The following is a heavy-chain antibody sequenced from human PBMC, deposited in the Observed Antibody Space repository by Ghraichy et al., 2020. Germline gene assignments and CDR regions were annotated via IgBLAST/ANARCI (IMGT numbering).Heavy chain of an antibody. D-gene: IGHD3-10*01. Sequence: SETLSLTCTVSGGSISSYYWSWIRQPPGKGLEWIGYIYYSGSTNYNPSLKSRVTISVDTSKNQFSLKLSSVTAADTAVYYCARTSPGYYYGSRDYYYYMDVWGKGTTVTVSS. CDR1: GGSISSYY. V-gene: IGHV4-59*01. CDR2: IYYSGST. J-gene: IGHJ6*03. CDR3: ARTSPGYYYGSRDYYYYMDV.